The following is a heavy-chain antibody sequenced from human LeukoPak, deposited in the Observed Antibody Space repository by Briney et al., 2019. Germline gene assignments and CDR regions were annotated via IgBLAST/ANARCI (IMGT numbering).Heavy chain of an antibody. CDR3: ARDSSSSWYYYYGMGV. V-gene: IGHV3-30*02. CDR2: IPHDGGDK. CDR1: GFTFSNYG. Sequence: PGGSLRLSCAASGFTFSNYGMYWVRQAPGKGLEWVAFIPHDGGDKYYADSVKGRFTISRDNSKNTMYLQMNSLRAEDTAVYYCARDSSSSWYYYYGMGVWGQGTTVTVSS. J-gene: IGHJ6*02. D-gene: IGHD6-13*01.